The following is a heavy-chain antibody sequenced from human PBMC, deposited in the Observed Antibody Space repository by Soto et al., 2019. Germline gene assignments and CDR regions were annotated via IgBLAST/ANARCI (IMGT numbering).Heavy chain of an antibody. J-gene: IGHJ4*02. CDR2: IFYFGST. D-gene: IGHD3-9*01. V-gene: IGHV4-59*08. Sequence: SETLSLTCTVSGGSISSYYWSWIRQTPGKGLEWIGYIFYFGSTNYNPSLKSRVTLSIDTSKNQLSLKLSSVTAADTAVNYCARHSPDFDWLSQFDYWGQGTLVTVSS. CDR1: GGSISSYY. CDR3: ARHSPDFDWLSQFDY.